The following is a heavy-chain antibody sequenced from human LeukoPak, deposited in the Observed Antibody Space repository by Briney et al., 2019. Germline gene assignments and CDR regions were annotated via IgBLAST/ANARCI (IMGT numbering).Heavy chain of an antibody. CDR2: ISSSSSYI. CDR3: ARDRYDPYVDRSDY. D-gene: IGHD5-12*01. Sequence: PGRPLRLSCAASGFTFSSYSMNWVRQAPGKGLEWVSSISSSSSYIYYADSVKGRFTISRDNAKNSLYLQMNSLRAEDTAVYYCARDRYDPYVDRSDYWGQGTLVTVSS. V-gene: IGHV3-21*01. J-gene: IGHJ4*02. CDR1: GFTFSSYS.